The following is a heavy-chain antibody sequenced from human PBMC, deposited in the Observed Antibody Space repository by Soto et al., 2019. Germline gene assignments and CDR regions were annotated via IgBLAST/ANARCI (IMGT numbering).Heavy chain of an antibody. J-gene: IGHJ4*02. CDR2: ISGSGGST. D-gene: IGHD6-13*01. V-gene: IGHV3-23*01. CDR3: AKDIVITGYSSSWQPDYFDY. CDR1: GFTFSSYA. Sequence: GGSLRLSCAASGFTFSSYAMSWVRQAPGKGLEWVSAISGSGGSTYYADSVKGRFTISRDNSKNTLYLQMNSLRAEDTAVYYCAKDIVITGYSSSWQPDYFDYWGQGTLVTVSS.